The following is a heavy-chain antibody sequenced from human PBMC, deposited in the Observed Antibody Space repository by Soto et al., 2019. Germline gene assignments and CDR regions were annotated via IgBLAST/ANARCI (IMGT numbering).Heavy chain of an antibody. CDR2: INPSGGST. CDR3: SRVFSAYYYDSSGYLGAAASFDI. D-gene: IGHD3-22*01. Sequence: ASVKVSCKASGYTFTSYYMHWVRQAPGQGLEWMGIINPSGGSTSYAQKFQGRVTMTRDTSTSTVYMELSSLRSEDTAVYYCSRVFSAYYYDSSGYLGAAASFDIWGQGTMVTVSS. V-gene: IGHV1-46*01. CDR1: GYTFTSYY. J-gene: IGHJ3*02.